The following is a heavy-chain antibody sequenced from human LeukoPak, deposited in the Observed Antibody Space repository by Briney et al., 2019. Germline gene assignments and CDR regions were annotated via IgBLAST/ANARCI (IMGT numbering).Heavy chain of an antibody. D-gene: IGHD2-8*01. CDR2: VYGDDDK. CDR1: GFSLNTPGVG. CDR3: AHRALNHFDGFDY. Sequence: SGPTLVNPTQILTLTCTFSGFSLNTPGVGVGWIRQPPGRTLEWLAVVYGDDDKRYSPSLKTRLTIMKDTSKNQVVLIMTEMDLVDTATYYCAHRALNHFDGFDYWGQGTLVTVSS. V-gene: IGHV2-5*02. J-gene: IGHJ4*02.